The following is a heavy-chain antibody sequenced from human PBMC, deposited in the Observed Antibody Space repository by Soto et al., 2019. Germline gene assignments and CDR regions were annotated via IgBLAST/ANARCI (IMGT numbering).Heavy chain of an antibody. CDR3: ARLTRQYESSGYYYNFDF. V-gene: IGHV4-39*01. J-gene: IGHJ4*02. CDR2: IYYGGST. Sequence: SETLSFTCTVSGDSIVSSLYYWGWVRQPPGKGLEWIGSIYYGGSTNYNPSLESRVTISVDTSKNQFSLKLSSVTAADTAVYFCARLTRQYESSGYYYNFDFWGQGTLVTVSS. D-gene: IGHD3-22*01. CDR1: GDSIVSSLYY.